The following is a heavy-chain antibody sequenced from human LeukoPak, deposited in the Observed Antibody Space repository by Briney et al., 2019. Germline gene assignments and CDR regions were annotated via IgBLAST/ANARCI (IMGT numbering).Heavy chain of an antibody. CDR2: IRHDGSET. V-gene: IGHV3-7*01. J-gene: IGHJ4*02. CDR3: ARDETYDYESNGYLDF. CDR1: GVTLSNYA. Sequence: GGSLRLSCVASGVTLSNYAMSWARQAPGKGLEWVANIRHDGSETYYVDSLRGRFTISRDNAKNLVYLQMSSLRAEDTAIYYCARDETYDYESNGYLDFWGQGTVVTVSS. D-gene: IGHD3-22*01.